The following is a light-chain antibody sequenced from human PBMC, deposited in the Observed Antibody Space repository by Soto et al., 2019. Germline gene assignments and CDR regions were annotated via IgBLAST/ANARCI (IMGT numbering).Light chain of an antibody. CDR3: QQYGNSRWS. Sequence: EIVLTQSPGTLSLSPGERATISCRASQSVSSRYLGWYQQKRGQAPRLLISGASTRATGIPDRFSGSGSGTDFTLTISRLEPEDFAVYYCQQYGNSRWSFGQGTKVEIK. V-gene: IGKV3-20*01. CDR2: GAS. CDR1: QSVSSRY. J-gene: IGKJ1*01.